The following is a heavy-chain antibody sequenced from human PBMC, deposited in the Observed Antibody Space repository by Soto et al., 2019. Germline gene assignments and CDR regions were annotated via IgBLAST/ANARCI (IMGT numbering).Heavy chain of an antibody. CDR3: ARATYYSDTGGSPPLDY. J-gene: IGHJ4*02. D-gene: IGHD3-22*01. V-gene: IGHV4-30-4*01. CDR1: GGSIRSSDYY. CDR2: IYYSGST. Sequence: SETLSLTCTVSGGSIRSSDYYWTWIRQPPGKGLEWIGYIYYSGSTNYNPSLKSRVTISVDTSRNQFSLKLSSVTAADTAVYFCARATYYSDTGGSPPLDYWGQGTLVTSPQ.